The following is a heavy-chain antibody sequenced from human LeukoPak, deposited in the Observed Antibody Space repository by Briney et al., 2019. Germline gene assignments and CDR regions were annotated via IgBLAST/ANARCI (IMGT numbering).Heavy chain of an antibody. D-gene: IGHD6-19*01. CDR1: GGTFSSYA. CDR3: ARVRIAVAAGDDYYYGMDV. V-gene: IGHV1-69*13. CDR2: IIPIFGTA. J-gene: IGHJ6*02. Sequence: SVKVSCKASGGTFSSYAISWVRQAPGQGLEWMGGIIPIFGTANYAQKFQGRVTITADESTSTAYMELSSLRSEDTAVYYCARVRIAVAAGDDYYYGMDVWGQGTTVTVSS.